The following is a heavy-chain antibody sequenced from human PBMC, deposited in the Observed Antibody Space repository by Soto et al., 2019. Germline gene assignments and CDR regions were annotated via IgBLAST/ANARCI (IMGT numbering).Heavy chain of an antibody. J-gene: IGHJ5*02. D-gene: IGHD6-13*01. CDR2: MNPNSGNT. CDR3: ARSIYYSSSWYNWFDP. CDR1: GYTFTSYD. Sequence: ASVKVSCKASGYTFTSYDINWVRQATGQGPEWMGWMNPNSGNTGYAQKFQGRVTMTRNTSISTAYMELSSLRSEDTAVYYCARSIYYSSSWYNWFDPWGQGTLVTVPS. V-gene: IGHV1-8*01.